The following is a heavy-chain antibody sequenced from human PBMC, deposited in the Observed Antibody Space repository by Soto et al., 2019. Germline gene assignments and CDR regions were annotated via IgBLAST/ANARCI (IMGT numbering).Heavy chain of an antibody. V-gene: IGHV4-34*01. Sequence: QVQLQQWGAGLLKPSETLSLTCAVYGGSFSGYYWSWIRQPPGKGLEWIGEINHSGSTNYNPSLKSRVTISVDTSKNQFSLKLSSVTAADTAVYYCARGWSRGWYYWGQGTLVTVSS. CDR3: ARGWSRGWYY. CDR2: INHSGST. J-gene: IGHJ4*02. CDR1: GGSFSGYY. D-gene: IGHD6-19*01.